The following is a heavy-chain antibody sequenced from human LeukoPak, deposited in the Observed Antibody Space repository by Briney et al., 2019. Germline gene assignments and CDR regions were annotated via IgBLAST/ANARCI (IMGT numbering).Heavy chain of an antibody. D-gene: IGHD3-10*01. CDR1: GFTFGSYS. J-gene: IGHJ4*02. CDR3: ARADGSGSYDY. Sequence: GGSLRLSCAASGFTFGSYSMNWVRQAPGKGLEWVSYISSSSSTIYYADSVKGRSTISRDNAKNSLYLQMNSLRAEDTAVYYCARADGSGSYDYWGQGTLVTVSS. CDR2: ISSSSSTI. V-gene: IGHV3-48*01.